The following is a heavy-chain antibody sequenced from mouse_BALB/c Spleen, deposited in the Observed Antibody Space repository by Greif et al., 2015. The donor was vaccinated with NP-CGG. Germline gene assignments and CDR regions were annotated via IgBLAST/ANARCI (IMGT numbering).Heavy chain of an antibody. Sequence: VQGVESGAELAKPGASVKMSCKASGYTFTSYWMHWVKQRPGQGLEWIGYINPSTGYTEYNQKFKDKATLTADKSSSTAYMQLSSPTSEDSAVYYCATGTYFDVWGAGTTVTVSS. CDR3: ATGTYFDV. J-gene: IGHJ1*01. CDR1: GYTFTSYW. CDR2: INPSTGYT. V-gene: IGHV1-7*01. D-gene: IGHD4-1*01.